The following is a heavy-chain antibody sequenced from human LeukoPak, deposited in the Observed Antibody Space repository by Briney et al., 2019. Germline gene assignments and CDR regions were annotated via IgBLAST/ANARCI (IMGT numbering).Heavy chain of an antibody. Sequence: SETLSLTCTVSGGFISSGSYYWSWFRQPAGKGLEWIGRIYTSGSTNYNPSLKSRITISLDTSKNQFSLKLSSVTAADTAVYYCARGQLTFWSGHFFDYWGQGTLVTVSS. CDR3: ARGQLTFWSGHFFDY. D-gene: IGHD3-3*01. J-gene: IGHJ4*02. CDR2: IYTSGST. CDR1: GGFISSGSYY. V-gene: IGHV4-61*02.